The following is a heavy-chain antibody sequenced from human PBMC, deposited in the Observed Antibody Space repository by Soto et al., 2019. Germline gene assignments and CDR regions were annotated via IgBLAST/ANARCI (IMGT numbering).Heavy chain of an antibody. CDR2: IWYDGSNK. V-gene: IGHV3-33*01. J-gene: IGHJ6*03. Sequence: QVQLVESGGGVVQPGRSLRLSCAASGFTFSSYGMHWVRQAPGKGLEWVAVIWYDGSNKYYADSVKGRFTISRDNSKNTLYLEMNSLRAEDTAVYYCARDQGAYYYYYMDVWGKGTTVTVSS. CDR3: ARDQGAYYYYYMDV. CDR1: GFTFSSYG.